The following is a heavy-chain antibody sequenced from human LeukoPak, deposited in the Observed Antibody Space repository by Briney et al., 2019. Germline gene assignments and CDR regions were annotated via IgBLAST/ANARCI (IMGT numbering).Heavy chain of an antibody. D-gene: IGHD2-2*01. Sequence: GASVKVSCKASGYTFTSYGISWVRQAPGLGLEWMGWISAYNGNTNYAQKLQGRVTMTTDTSTSTAYMELRSLRSDDTAVYYCARDHCSSTSCYFPWFDPWGQGTLVTVSS. V-gene: IGHV1-18*01. CDR2: ISAYNGNT. CDR1: GYTFTSYG. CDR3: ARDHCSSTSCYFPWFDP. J-gene: IGHJ5*02.